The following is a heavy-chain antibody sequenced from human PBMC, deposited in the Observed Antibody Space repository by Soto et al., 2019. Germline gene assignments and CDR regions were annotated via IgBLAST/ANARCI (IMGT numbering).Heavy chain of an antibody. V-gene: IGHV3-30-3*01. D-gene: IGHD1-20*01. Sequence: QVQLVEAGGGVVQPGRSLRLSCAASGFTFSSYAMHWVRQAPGKGLEWVAVISYDGSNKYYADSVKGRFTISRDNSKNTLYLQMNSLRAEDTAVYYCARDQGSNYYFDYWGQGTLVTVSS. CDR2: ISYDGSNK. J-gene: IGHJ4*02. CDR3: ARDQGSNYYFDY. CDR1: GFTFSSYA.